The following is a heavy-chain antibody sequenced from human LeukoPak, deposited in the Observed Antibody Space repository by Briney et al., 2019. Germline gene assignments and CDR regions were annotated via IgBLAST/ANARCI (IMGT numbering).Heavy chain of an antibody. D-gene: IGHD1-1*01. CDR1: GFTFSSYA. CDR2: ISYDGSNK. J-gene: IGHJ4*02. CDR3: ARDRDWNDAFDY. Sequence: GGSLRLSCAASGFTFSSYAMSWVRQAPGKGLEWVAVISYDGSNKYYADSVKGRFTISRDNSKNTLYLQMNSLRAEDTAVYYCARDRDWNDAFDYWGQGTLVTVSS. V-gene: IGHV3-30-3*01.